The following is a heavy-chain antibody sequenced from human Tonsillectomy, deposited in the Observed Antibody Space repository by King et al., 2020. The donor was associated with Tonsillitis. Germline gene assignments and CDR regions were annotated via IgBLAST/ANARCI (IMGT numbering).Heavy chain of an antibody. Sequence: VQLVESGGGVVQPGGSLRLSCAASGFTFTSYGMHWVRQAPGKGLEWVALIPYDGNKKYYADSVMGRFTISRDNSKNTLYLQMNSLRTEDTAVYYCETTGWIDVLSDFWGQGTLVTVSS. CDR3: ETTGWIDVLSDF. CDR1: GFTFTSYG. CDR2: IPYDGNKK. D-gene: IGHD1-14*01. J-gene: IGHJ4*02. V-gene: IGHV3-30*03.